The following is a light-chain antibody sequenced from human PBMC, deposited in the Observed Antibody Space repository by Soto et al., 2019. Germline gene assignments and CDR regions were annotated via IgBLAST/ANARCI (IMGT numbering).Light chain of an antibody. CDR3: SSFTSNRIYV. CDR1: HNDIGTYDY. CDR2: GVT. V-gene: IGLV2-14*03. Sequence: QAVLTQPTSVSGSPGQSITISCTGNHNDIGTYDYVSWYQQHPGRAPRLLIHGVTTRPSGISDRFSASKSGLTASLTISGLQHEDEAYYYCSSFTSNRIYVFGPGTKVTVL. J-gene: IGLJ1*01.